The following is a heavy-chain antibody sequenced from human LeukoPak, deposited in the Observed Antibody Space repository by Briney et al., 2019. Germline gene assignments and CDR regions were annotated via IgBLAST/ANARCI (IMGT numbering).Heavy chain of an antibody. CDR2: IYYSGST. V-gene: IGHV4-30-4*01. J-gene: IGHJ4*02. Sequence: PSETLSLTCTVSGGSIGNGDYYWSWIRQPPGKGLEWIGYIYYSGSTYYNPSLKSRVTISVDTSKNQFSLKLSSVTAADTAVYYCAREPAVAGIFDYWGQGTLVTVSS. CDR1: GGSIGNGDYY. D-gene: IGHD6-19*01. CDR3: AREPAVAGIFDY.